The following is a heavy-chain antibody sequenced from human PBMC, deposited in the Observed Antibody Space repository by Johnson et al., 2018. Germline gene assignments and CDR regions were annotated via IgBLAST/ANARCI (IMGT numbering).Heavy chain of an antibody. Sequence: VQLVQSGGGLVHTGGSLRLSCAASGFTFSSYWMHWVRQAPGKGLVWVSRINRDGSTTSYADSGKGRFTISRDNAKNTLYLQMNSLRAEDMATYYCTRDWNNAYDIWGQGTMVAVSS. V-gene: IGHV3-74*01. J-gene: IGHJ3*02. D-gene: IGHD1-1*01. CDR3: TRDWNNAYDI. CDR1: GFTFSSYW. CDR2: INRDGSTT.